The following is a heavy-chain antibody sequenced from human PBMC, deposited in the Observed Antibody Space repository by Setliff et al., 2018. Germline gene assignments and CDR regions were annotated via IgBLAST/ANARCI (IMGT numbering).Heavy chain of an antibody. Sequence: GASVKVSCKASGGTFSSYDISWVRQAPGQGLEWMGRIIPIFGTANYAQKFQGRVTITADKSTSTAYMEPSRLRSEDTAVYYCAISTMFGVVSPTPDAFDIWGQGTMVTVSS. J-gene: IGHJ3*02. CDR2: IIPIFGTA. CDR1: GGTFSSYD. V-gene: IGHV1-69*06. CDR3: AISTMFGVVSPTPDAFDI. D-gene: IGHD3-3*01.